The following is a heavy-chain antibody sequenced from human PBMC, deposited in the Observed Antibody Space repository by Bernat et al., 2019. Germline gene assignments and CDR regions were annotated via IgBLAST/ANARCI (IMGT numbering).Heavy chain of an antibody. CDR3: ARGRTGGRQQIDY. CDR2: IWYDGSKK. J-gene: IGHJ4*02. CDR1: GFTFSSYG. V-gene: IGHV3-33*01. D-gene: IGHD7-27*01. Sequence: QVQLVESGGGVVQPGRSLRLSCAASGFTFSSYGMHWVRQAPGKGLEWVAVIWYDGSKKYYAESVKGRFTISRENSKNTMYLQMNSLRDEETAVYYCARGRTGGRQQIDYWGQGTLVTVSS.